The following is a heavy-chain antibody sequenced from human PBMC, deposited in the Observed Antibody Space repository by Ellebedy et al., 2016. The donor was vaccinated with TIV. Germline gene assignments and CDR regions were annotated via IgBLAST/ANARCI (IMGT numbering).Heavy chain of an antibody. D-gene: IGHD4-17*01. Sequence: MPSETLSLTCAVYGGSFSSDSWSWIRQPPGKGLEWIGEVNHRGSIYYNLSLKSRVTISLDTSNNQISLKLNAVTAADTAVYYCTKDYGDAQYWGQGTLVTVSS. CDR3: TKDYGDAQY. J-gene: IGHJ4*02. CDR1: GGSFSSDS. V-gene: IGHV4-34*01. CDR2: VNHRGSI.